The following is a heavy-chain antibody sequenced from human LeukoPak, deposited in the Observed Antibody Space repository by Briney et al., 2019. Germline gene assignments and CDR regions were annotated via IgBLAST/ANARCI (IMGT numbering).Heavy chain of an antibody. D-gene: IGHD6-13*01. J-gene: IGHJ4*02. CDR2: IYSGGST. CDR1: GFTFRNYA. V-gene: IGHV3-53*01. Sequence: GSLRLSCAASGFTFRNYAMNWVRQAPGKGLEWVSVIYSGGSTYYADSVKGRFTISRDNSKNTLYLQMNSLRAEDTAVYYCARGRPGSWFDYWGQGTLVTVSS. CDR3: ARGRPGSWFDY.